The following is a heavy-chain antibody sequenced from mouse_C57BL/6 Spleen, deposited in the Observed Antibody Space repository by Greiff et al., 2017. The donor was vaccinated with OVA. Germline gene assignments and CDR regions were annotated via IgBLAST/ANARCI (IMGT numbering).Heavy chain of an antibody. CDR1: GYTFTSYW. CDR3: ARSGYDYDVGDYYFDY. J-gene: IGHJ2*01. D-gene: IGHD2-4*01. Sequence: QVQLQQPGAELVRPGSSVKLSCKASGYTFTSYWKHWVKQRPIQGLEWIGNIDPSDSETHYNQKFKDKATLTVDKSSSTAYMQLSSLTSEDSAVYYCARSGYDYDVGDYYFDYWGQGTTLTVSS. CDR2: IDPSDSET. V-gene: IGHV1-52*01.